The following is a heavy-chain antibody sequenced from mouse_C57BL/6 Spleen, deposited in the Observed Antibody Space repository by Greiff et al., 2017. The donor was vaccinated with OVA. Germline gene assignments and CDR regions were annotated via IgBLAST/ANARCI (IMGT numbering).Heavy chain of an antibody. CDR2: IRSKSNNYAT. CDR3: VRGTAQAPFDY. J-gene: IGHJ2*01. CDR1: GFSFNTYA. V-gene: IGHV10-1*01. D-gene: IGHD3-2*02. Sequence: DVQLVESGGGLVQPKGSLKLSCAASGFSFNTYAMNWVRQAPGKGLEWVARIRSKSNNYATYYADSVKDRFTISRDDSESMLYLQMNNLKTEDTAMYYCVRGTAQAPFDYWGQGTTLTVSS.